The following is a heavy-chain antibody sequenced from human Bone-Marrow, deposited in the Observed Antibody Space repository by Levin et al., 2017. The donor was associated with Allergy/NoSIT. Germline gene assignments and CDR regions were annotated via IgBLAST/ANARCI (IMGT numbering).Heavy chain of an antibody. J-gene: IGHJ4*02. D-gene: IGHD3-10*01. CDR3: ANIWFDDAVGY. CDR1: GFTFSAYD. CDR2: IKYDGSKK. Sequence: PGGSLRLSCVASGFTFSAYDMHWVRQAPGKGLELVAVIKYDGSKKHYGDSVKGRFTISRDNSKDTLYLDMNRPRVEDTAVYYCANIWFDDAVGYWGKGTLVTVSS. V-gene: IGHV3-33*03.